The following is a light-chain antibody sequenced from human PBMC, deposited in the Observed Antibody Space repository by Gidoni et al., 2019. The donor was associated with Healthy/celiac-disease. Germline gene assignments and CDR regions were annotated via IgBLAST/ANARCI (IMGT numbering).Light chain of an antibody. J-gene: IGKJ2*01. Sequence: DIQLTQSPSALSASVGDRVTITCRASQSISSYLHWYQQKPGKAPKLLIYDASSLQSGVPSRFSGSGSGTDFTLTISSLQPEDFATYYCQQCYSTRVFGQGTKLEIK. V-gene: IGKV1-39*01. CDR3: QQCYSTRV. CDR2: DAS. CDR1: QSISSY.